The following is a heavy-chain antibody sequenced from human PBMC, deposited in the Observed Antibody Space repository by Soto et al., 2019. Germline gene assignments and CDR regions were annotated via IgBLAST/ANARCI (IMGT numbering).Heavy chain of an antibody. Sequence: ASVKVSCKVSGYTLTELSMHWVRQAPGKGLEWMGGFDPEDGETIYAQKFQGRVTMTEDTSTDTAYMELSSLRSEDTAVYYCAPNPGPRSGMDFWGQGTTVTVSS. CDR2: FDPEDGET. D-gene: IGHD2-15*01. CDR3: APNPGPRSGMDF. V-gene: IGHV1-24*01. CDR1: GYTLTELS. J-gene: IGHJ6*02.